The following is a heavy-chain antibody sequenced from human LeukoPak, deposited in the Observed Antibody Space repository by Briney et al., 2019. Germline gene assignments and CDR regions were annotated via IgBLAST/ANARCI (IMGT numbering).Heavy chain of an antibody. CDR2: SYYSGST. Sequence: SETLSLTCTVAGGSISSRSYYWGWIRQPPLKGLEWIGSSYYSGSTYYNPSLKSRFTISVDTSKNQFSLKLSSVTAADTAVYYCASDQLLWFGEPMDVWGKGTTVTVSS. J-gene: IGHJ6*04. CDR1: GGSISSRSYY. CDR3: ASDQLLWFGEPMDV. D-gene: IGHD3-10*01. V-gene: IGHV4-39*07.